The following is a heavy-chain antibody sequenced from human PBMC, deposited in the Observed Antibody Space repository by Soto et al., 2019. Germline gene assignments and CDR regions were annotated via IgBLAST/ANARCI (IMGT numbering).Heavy chain of an antibody. D-gene: IGHD1-1*01. CDR2: IIPILGIA. Sequence: ASVKVSCKASGGTFSSYTISWVRQAPGQRLEWMGRIIPILGIANYAQKFQGRVTITADKSTSTAYMELSSLRSEDTAVYYCARSPKDNWNGEPSFDYWGQGTLVTSPQ. CDR3: ARSPKDNWNGEPSFDY. CDR1: GGTFSSYT. V-gene: IGHV1-69*02. J-gene: IGHJ4*02.